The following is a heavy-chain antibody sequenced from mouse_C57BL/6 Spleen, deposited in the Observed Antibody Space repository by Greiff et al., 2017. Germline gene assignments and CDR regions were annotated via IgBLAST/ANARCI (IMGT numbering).Heavy chain of an antibody. D-gene: IGHD2-4*01. V-gene: IGHV1-18*01. J-gene: IGHJ4*01. CDR2: INPNNGGT. Sequence: EVQLQQSGPELVKPGASVKIPCKASGYTFTDYNMDWVKQSHGKSLEWIGDINPNNGGTIYNQKFKGKATVTVDKSSSTAYMELRSLTSEDTAVYYCARGRLRRGSYDAMDYWGQGTSVTVSS. CDR1: GYTFTDYN. CDR3: ARGRLRRGSYDAMDY.